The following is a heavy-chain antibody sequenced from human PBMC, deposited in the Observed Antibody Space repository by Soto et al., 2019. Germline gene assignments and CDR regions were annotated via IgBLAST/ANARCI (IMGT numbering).Heavy chain of an antibody. CDR2: IYYSGST. CDR1: GGSITSSSYY. J-gene: IGHJ5*02. CDR3: ATQEVGGSYVYTFDP. Sequence: QLHLRESGPGLVKPSETLSLTCTVSGGSITSSSYYWGWIRQPPGKGLEWIGSIYYSGSTYYNPSLKXRXTXXVDTSKNQCSLKLSSVTAADTAVYYCATQEVGGSYVYTFDPWGQGTLVTVSS. V-gene: IGHV4-39*01. D-gene: IGHD1-26*01.